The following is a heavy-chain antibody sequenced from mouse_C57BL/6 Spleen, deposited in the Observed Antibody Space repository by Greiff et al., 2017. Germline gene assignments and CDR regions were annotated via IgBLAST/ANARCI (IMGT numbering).Heavy chain of an antibody. D-gene: IGHD1-1*01. V-gene: IGHV14-1*01. J-gene: IGHJ3*01. CDR3: TYNYYGSSAWFAY. CDR2: IDPEDGDT. Sequence: VQLQQSGAELVRPGASVKLSCTASGFNIKDSYMHWVKQRPEQGLEWIGRIDPEDGDTEYAPKFQGKATMTADTSSNTAYLQLSSLTSEDTAVYYCTYNYYGSSAWFAYWGQGTLVTVSA. CDR1: GFNIKDSY.